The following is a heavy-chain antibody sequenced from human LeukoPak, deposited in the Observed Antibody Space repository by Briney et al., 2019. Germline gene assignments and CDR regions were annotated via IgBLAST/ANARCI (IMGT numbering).Heavy chain of an antibody. CDR1: GYTFTSYY. CDR3: ARSNNYYASSGYYAKTRRDFDY. D-gene: IGHD3-22*01. Sequence: ASGKVSCKTSGYTFTSYYMHWVRQAPGQGLEWMGMINPSGGSTSYAQKFQGRVTMTRATSTSTVYMELSSLRSEDTAVYYCARSNNYYASSGYYAKTRRDFDYWGQGTLVAVSS. CDR2: INPSGGST. J-gene: IGHJ4*02. V-gene: IGHV1-46*01.